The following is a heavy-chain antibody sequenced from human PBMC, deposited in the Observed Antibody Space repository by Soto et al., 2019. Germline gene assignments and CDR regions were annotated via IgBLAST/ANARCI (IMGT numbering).Heavy chain of an antibody. CDR2: IIPILGTA. D-gene: IGHD2-2*02. CDR3: AAIVVVPAAISYYYGMDV. J-gene: IGHJ6*02. V-gene: IGHV1-69*13. Sequence: SVKVSCKASGGTFSSYAISWVRQAPGQGLEWMGGIIPILGTANYAQKFRGRVTITADESTSTAYMELSSLRSEDTAVYYCAAIVVVPAAISYYYGMDVWGQGTTVTVSS. CDR1: GGTFSSYA.